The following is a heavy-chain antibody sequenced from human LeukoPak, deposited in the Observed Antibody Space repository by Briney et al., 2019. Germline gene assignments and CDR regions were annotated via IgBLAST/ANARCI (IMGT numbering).Heavy chain of an antibody. V-gene: IGHV3-30*10. J-gene: IGHJ6*03. CDR1: GFTFSTYV. CDR3: ARQGGSLNYHFNYLDV. D-gene: IGHD4-11*01. CDR2: ISSDGKNE. Sequence: RPGGSLRLSCAASGFTFSTYVVHWVRQAPGKGLEWVALISSDGKNELHSNSVKGRFSISRDTSENALYLQMNRLRPEDTATYFCARQGGSLNYHFNYLDVWGRGTTVTVSS.